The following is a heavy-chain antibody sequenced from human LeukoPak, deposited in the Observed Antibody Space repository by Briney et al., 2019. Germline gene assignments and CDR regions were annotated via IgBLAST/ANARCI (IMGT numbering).Heavy chain of an antibody. CDR3: AKIGGVYYYGMDV. CDR2: ISSSSSYI. CDR1: GFTFSSYS. J-gene: IGHJ6*02. V-gene: IGHV3-21*01. Sequence: GGSLRLSCAASGFTFSSYSMNWVRQAPGKGLEWVSSISSSSSYIYYADSVKGRFTISRDNAKNSLYLQMNSLRAEDTAVYYCAKIGGVYYYGMDVWSQGTTVTVSS.